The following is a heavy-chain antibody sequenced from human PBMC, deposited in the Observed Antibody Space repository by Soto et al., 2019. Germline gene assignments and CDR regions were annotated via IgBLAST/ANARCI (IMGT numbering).Heavy chain of an antibody. CDR1: GFSFDDFV. D-gene: IGHD2-21*02. J-gene: IGHJ4*02. V-gene: IGHV3-9*01. Sequence: EVQLVESGGGLVQPGRSLRLSCVASGFSFDDFVMNWVRQRPGKGLEWVSSVSWNSGAKLYADSVKGRFAISRDSAKKSVYLQMNSLRPDDTAFYYCAKGVATAVPASDYWGQGTLVTVSS. CDR3: AKGVATAVPASDY. CDR2: VSWNSGAK.